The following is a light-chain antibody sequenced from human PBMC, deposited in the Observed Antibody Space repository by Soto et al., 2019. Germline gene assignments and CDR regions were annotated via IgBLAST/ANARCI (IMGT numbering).Light chain of an antibody. Sequence: EIVMTQSPATLSASPGEKATLSCRASQSISSNLAWYQHKPGQPPRLLIFGASTRATDIPARFSGSGSGTDFTLTISSLQSEDFAVYYCQTYSNFPLYTFGQGTTLEIK. J-gene: IGKJ2*01. CDR1: QSISSN. V-gene: IGKV3-15*01. CDR3: QTYSNFPLYT. CDR2: GAS.